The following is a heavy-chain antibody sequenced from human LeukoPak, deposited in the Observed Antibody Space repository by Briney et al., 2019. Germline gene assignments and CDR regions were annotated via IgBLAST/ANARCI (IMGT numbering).Heavy chain of an antibody. J-gene: IGHJ4*02. CDR2: INHSGST. CDR3: ARSSSSSSPRGYYFDY. Sequence: SETLSLTCAVYGGSFSGYCWSWIRQPPGKGLEWIGEINHSGSTNYNPSLKSRVTISVDTSKNQFSLKLSSVTAADTAVYYCARSSSSSSPRGYYFDYWGQGTLVTVSS. CDR1: GGSFSGYC. V-gene: IGHV4-34*01. D-gene: IGHD6-6*01.